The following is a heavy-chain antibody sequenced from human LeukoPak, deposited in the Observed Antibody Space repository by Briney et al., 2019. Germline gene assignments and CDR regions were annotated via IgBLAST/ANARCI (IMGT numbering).Heavy chain of an antibody. Sequence: PSETLSLTCTVSGASVSSGVYYWSWIRQLPGKGLEWIGYIYYSGTTYYNPSLKSRVTISIDTSKNQFSLRLTSVTAADTAVYYCARDLTSWGQGTLVTVSS. CDR3: ARDLTS. CDR1: GASVSSGVYY. D-gene: IGHD3-9*01. J-gene: IGHJ5*02. CDR2: IYYSGTT. V-gene: IGHV4-31*03.